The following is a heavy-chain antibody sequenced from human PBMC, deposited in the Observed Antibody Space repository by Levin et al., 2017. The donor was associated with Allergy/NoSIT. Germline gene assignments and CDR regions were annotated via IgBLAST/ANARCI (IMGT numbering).Heavy chain of an antibody. Sequence: GGSLRLSCAASGFTFSSYAMSWVRQAPGKGLEWVSGITGSGAFTSYADSVQGRFTISRDNSKNTLYLQINSLRAEDTAVYYCAKGGPYCSSVSCYTWDFDYWGQGTLVTVSS. V-gene: IGHV3-23*01. D-gene: IGHD2-2*02. CDR2: ITGSGAFT. CDR3: AKGGPYCSSVSCYTWDFDY. J-gene: IGHJ4*02. CDR1: GFTFSSYA.